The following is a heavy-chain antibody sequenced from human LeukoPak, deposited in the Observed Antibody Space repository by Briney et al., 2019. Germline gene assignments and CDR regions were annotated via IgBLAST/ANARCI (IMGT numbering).Heavy chain of an antibody. CDR1: GFTFSSYA. V-gene: IGHV3-30*03. Sequence: GRSLRLSCAASGFTFSSYAMHWVRQAPGKGLEWVAVILHDGSNKQYADSVKGRFTISRDNSKNTLYLQMSSLRAEDTAVYYCAREIWRDSYYYGTDVWGQGTTVTVSS. J-gene: IGHJ6*02. CDR2: ILHDGSNK. CDR3: AREIWRDSYYYGTDV.